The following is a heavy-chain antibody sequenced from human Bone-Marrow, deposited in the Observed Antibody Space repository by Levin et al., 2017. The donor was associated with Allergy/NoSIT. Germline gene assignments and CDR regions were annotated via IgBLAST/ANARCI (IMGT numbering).Heavy chain of an antibody. Sequence: LGGSLRLSCAASGFSFINDAMHWVRQTPGKALEWVALVSYDGSTQYYADSVKGRFTISRDNSNNRVYLQMNGLRADDTAVYFCARRSTGRPFDIWGQGTMVSVSS. CDR3: ARRSTGRPFDI. V-gene: IGHV3-30*04. CDR1: GFSFINDA. D-gene: IGHD2-8*02. CDR2: VSYDGSTQ. J-gene: IGHJ3*02.